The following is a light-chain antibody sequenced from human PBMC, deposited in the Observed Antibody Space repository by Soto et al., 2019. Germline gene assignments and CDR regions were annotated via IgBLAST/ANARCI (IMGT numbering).Light chain of an antibody. J-gene: IGLJ1*01. V-gene: IGLV2-14*01. CDR1: SSDVGGYNY. CDR2: DVS. CDR3: NSYTSSSTLV. Sequence: QSALTQPASVSGSPGQSITISCTGTSSDVGGYNYVSWYQQHPGKAPKLMIYDVSYRPSGVSNRFSGSESGNTASLTISGLQAEDEADYYCNSYTSSSTLVFGPGTMVAVL.